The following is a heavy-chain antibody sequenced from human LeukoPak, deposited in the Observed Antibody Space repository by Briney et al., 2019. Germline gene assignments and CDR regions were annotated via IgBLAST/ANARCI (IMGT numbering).Heavy chain of an antibody. CDR1: GYTLTELS. J-gene: IGHJ4*02. Sequence: ASVKVSCKVSGYTLTELSMHWVRQAPGKGLEWMGGFDPEDGETIYAQKFQGRVTMTRDTSTSTVYMELSSLRSEDTAVYYCARVLTRNRGALDYWGQGTLVTVSS. CDR3: ARVLTRNRGALDY. CDR2: FDPEDGET. V-gene: IGHV1-24*01. D-gene: IGHD1-14*01.